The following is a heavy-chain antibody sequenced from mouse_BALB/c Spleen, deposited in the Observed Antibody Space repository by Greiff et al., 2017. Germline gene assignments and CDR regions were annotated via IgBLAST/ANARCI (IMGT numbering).Heavy chain of an antibody. D-gene: IGHD1-1*01. J-gene: IGHJ1*01. V-gene: IGHV5-6-5*01. Sequence: EVKLVESGGGLVKPGGSLKLSCAASGFTFSSYAMSWVRQTPEKRLEWVASISSGGSTYYPDSVKGRFTISRDNARNILYLQMSSLRSEDTAMYYCARPYYGSSYEYFDVWGAGTTVTVSS. CDR1: GFTFSSYA. CDR2: ISSGGST. CDR3: ARPYYGSSYEYFDV.